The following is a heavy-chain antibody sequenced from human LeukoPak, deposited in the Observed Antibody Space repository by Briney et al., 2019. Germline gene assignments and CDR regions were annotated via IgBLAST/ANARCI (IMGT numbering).Heavy chain of an antibody. CDR3: ATAYENGVDGYFDSLFDY. Sequence: GASVKVSCKASGYTFTGYYMHWVRQAPGQGLEWMGWINPNRGGTNYAQKFQGRVTMTRDTSISTAYMELSRLRSDDTAVYYCATAYENGVDGYFDSLFDYWGQGTLVTVSS. CDR2: INPNRGGT. CDR1: GYTFTGYY. J-gene: IGHJ4*02. D-gene: IGHD3-9*01. V-gene: IGHV1-2*02.